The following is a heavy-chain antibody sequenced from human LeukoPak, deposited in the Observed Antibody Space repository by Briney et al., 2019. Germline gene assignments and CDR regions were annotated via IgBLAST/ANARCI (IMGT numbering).Heavy chain of an antibody. J-gene: IGHJ4*02. CDR1: GFTFSNYW. CDR3: ARGTAEAYCGGDCSNEGDDYGY. CDR2: ISSRSSSI. Sequence: PGGSLRLSCAASGFTFSNYWMRWVRQAPGKGLEWVSCISSRSSSIYYADSVKGRFTISRDNTKNSLYLQMNSLRAEVTAVYYCARGTAEAYCGGDCSNEGDDYGYWGQGTLVTVSS. V-gene: IGHV3-21*01. D-gene: IGHD2-21*01.